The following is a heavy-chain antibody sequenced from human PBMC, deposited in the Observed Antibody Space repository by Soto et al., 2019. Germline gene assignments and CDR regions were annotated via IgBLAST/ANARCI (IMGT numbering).Heavy chain of an antibody. CDR3: ASRDPSRYYYYMDV. CDR1: GFTFSSYS. J-gene: IGHJ6*03. Sequence: GGSLRLSCAASGFTFSSYSMNWVRQAPGKGLEWVSYISSSSSTIYYADSVKGRFTISRDNAKNSLYLQMNSLRAEDTAVYYCASRDPSRYYYYMDVWGKGTTVTVSS. CDR2: ISSSSSTI. V-gene: IGHV3-48*01. D-gene: IGHD2-2*01.